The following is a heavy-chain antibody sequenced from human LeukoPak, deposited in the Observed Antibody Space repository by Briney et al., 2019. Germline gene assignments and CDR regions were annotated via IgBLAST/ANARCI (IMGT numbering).Heavy chain of an antibody. J-gene: IGHJ4*02. D-gene: IGHD1-26*01. CDR3: ATGLRSGSSH. CDR2: INAGNGNT. V-gene: IGHV1-3*01. CDR1: GYTFTSYG. Sequence: ASVKVSCKASGYTFTSYGISWVRQAPGQGLEWMGWINAGNGNTKYSQKFQGRVTITRDTSASTAYMELSSLRSEDTAVYYCATGLRSGSSHWGQGTLVTVSS.